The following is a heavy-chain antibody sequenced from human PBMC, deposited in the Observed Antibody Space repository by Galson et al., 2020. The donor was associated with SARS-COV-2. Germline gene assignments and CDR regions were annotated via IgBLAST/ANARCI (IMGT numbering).Heavy chain of an antibody. CDR3: ARDPGIFGVVITETYYFDY. D-gene: IGHD3-3*01. J-gene: IGHJ4*02. Sequence: ETLSLTCAASGFTFSSYSMNWVRQAPGKGLEWVSSISSSSSYIYYADSVKGRFTISRDNAKNSLYLQMNSLRAEDTAVYYCARDPGIFGVVITETYYFDYWGQGTLVTVSS. CDR1: GFTFSSYS. CDR2: ISSSSSYI. V-gene: IGHV3-21*01.